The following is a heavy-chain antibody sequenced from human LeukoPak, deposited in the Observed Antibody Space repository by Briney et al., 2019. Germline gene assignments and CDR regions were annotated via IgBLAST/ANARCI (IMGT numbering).Heavy chain of an antibody. Sequence: GGSVRLSCAASGFTFSNYGMHWVRQAPAKGLEGVAWIRYDGNNKYYADSVKGRFTISRDNSKNTLDLQMNSLRAEDTAVYYCAKDLAGAGMASWFDPWGQGTLVTASS. CDR1: GFTFSNYG. CDR2: IRYDGNNK. D-gene: IGHD6-13*01. J-gene: IGHJ5*02. CDR3: AKDLAGAGMASWFDP. V-gene: IGHV3-30*02.